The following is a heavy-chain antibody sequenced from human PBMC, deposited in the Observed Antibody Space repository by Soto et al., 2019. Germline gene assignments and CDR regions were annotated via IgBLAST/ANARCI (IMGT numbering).Heavy chain of an antibody. J-gene: IGHJ3*02. V-gene: IGHV1-18*01. Sequence: QVQLVQSGAEVKKPGASVKVSCKASGYTFTSYGISWVRQAPGQGLEWMGWISAYNGNTNYAQKLQGRVTMTTDTSTSTAYMELRSLRSDATAVYYCARDFSRIFWHSPPVDAFDIWGQGTMVTVSS. CDR3: ARDFSRIFWHSPPVDAFDI. D-gene: IGHD3-9*01. CDR1: GYTFTSYG. CDR2: ISAYNGNT.